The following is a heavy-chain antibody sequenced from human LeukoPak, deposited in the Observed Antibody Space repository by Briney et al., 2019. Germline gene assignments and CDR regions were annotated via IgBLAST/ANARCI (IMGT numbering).Heavy chain of an antibody. D-gene: IGHD3-10*01. V-gene: IGHV3-23*01. CDR3: TRSDTGTYYNKFFQY. J-gene: IGHJ1*01. CDR2: IRGGDDTT. CDR1: GFTFSSYA. Sequence: GGSLRLSRAASGFTFSSYAMIWVRQAPGKGLEWVSAIRGGDDTTYYADSVKGRFTVSRDNSKNALYQQMNSLRAEDTAVYYCTRSDTGTYYNKFFQYWGQGTLVTVSS.